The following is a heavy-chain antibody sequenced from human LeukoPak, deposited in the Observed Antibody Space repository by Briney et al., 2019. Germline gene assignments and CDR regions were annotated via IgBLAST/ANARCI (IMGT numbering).Heavy chain of an antibody. J-gene: IGHJ4*02. Sequence: GESLKISCKGSGYSFTSYWIGWVRQMPGKGLEWMGIIYPGDSDTRYSPSFQGQVTISADKSISTAYLQWSSLKASDTAVYYCVRDEVLGCTNGVCYSVSDYWGQGTLVTVSS. V-gene: IGHV5-51*01. CDR3: VRDEVLGCTNGVCYSVSDY. CDR2: IYPGDSDT. CDR1: GYSFTSYW. D-gene: IGHD2-8*01.